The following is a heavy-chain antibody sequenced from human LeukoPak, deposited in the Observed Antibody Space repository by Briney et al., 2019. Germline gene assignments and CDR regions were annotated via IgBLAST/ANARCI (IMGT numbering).Heavy chain of an antibody. V-gene: IGHV3-15*01. CDR2: IKSKTDGGTT. J-gene: IGHJ6*03. CDR3: TTVPVYYYYYMDV. Sequence: PGGSLRLSCAASGFTFSNAWMSWVRQAPGKGLEWVGRIKSKTDGGTTDYAAPVKGRFTISRDDSKNTLYLQMNSLKTEDTAVYYCTTVPVYYYYYMDVWGKGTTVTVSS. CDR1: GFTFSNAW.